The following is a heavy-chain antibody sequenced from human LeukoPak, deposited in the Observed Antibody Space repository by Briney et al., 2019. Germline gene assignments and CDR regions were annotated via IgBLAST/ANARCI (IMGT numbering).Heavy chain of an antibody. CDR1: GYSFTSYW. Sequence: GESLKISCKASGYSFTSYWIGWVRQMPGKGLEWMGIVYPGDSETRYSPSFQGQVTISADKSISTAYLQWSSLKASDTAMYYCARLPDYGSGSIQHWGQGTLVTVSS. CDR2: VYPGDSET. J-gene: IGHJ1*01. D-gene: IGHD3-10*01. V-gene: IGHV5-51*01. CDR3: ARLPDYGSGSIQH.